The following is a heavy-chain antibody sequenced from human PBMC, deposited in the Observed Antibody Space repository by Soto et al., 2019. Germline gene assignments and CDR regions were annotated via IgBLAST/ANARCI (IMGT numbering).Heavy chain of an antibody. CDR2: ISGSGGST. CDR1: GFTFSSYA. J-gene: IGHJ4*01. CDR3: AKGSEPYYYDSSGYYFPFDY. Sequence: PGGSLRLSCAASGFTFSSYAMSWVRQAPGKGLEWVSAISGSGGSTYYADSVKGRFTISRDNSKNTLYLQMNSLRAEDTAVYYCAKGSEPYYYDSSGYYFPFDYSGHGPLVTVSS. V-gene: IGHV3-23*01. D-gene: IGHD3-22*01.